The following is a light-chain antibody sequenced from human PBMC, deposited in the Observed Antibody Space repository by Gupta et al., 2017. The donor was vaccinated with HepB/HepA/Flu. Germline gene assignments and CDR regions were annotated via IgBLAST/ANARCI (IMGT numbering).Light chain of an antibody. V-gene: IGKV1-16*02. CDR1: QGINNN. CDR3: QQYNSFPLT. CDR2: AAS. Sequence: DIQMTQSPSSLSASVGDTVTITCRASQGINNNLAWFQQKPGEAPKSLIHAASSLQSGVPSKFNGSGSATDFTLTVSVLHPEDFATYYCQQYNSFPLTFGGGTKVEI. J-gene: IGKJ4*01.